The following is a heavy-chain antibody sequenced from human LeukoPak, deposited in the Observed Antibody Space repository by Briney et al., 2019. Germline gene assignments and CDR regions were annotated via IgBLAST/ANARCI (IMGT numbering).Heavy chain of an antibody. D-gene: IGHD4-23*01. V-gene: IGHV3-7*01. CDR3: ARLDYGGNWDPNIDY. CDR1: GFTFSSYW. Sequence: SGGSLRLSCAASGFTFSSYWMSWVRQAPGKGLEWVANIKQDGSEKYYVDSVKGRFTISRDNAKNSLYLQMNSLRAEDTAVYYCARLDYGGNWDPNIDYWGQGTLVTVSS. CDR2: IKQDGSEK. J-gene: IGHJ4*02.